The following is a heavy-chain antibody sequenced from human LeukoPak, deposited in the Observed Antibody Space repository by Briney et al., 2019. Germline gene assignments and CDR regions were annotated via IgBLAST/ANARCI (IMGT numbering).Heavy chain of an antibody. Sequence: ASVKVSCKASGFTFTGYYMHWVRQAPGQGLEWMGWINPNSGGTNYAQKFQGRVTMTRDTSISTAYMELSRLRSDDTAVYYCARGYCSSTSCYEDWFDPWGQGTLVTVSS. CDR2: INPNSGGT. D-gene: IGHD2-2*01. V-gene: IGHV1-2*02. CDR3: ARGYCSSTSCYEDWFDP. J-gene: IGHJ5*02. CDR1: GFTFTGYY.